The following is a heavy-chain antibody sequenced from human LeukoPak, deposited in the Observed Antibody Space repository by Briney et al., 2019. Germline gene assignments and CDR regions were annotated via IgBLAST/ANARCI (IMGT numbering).Heavy chain of an antibody. CDR3: ATSSNAPGNH. V-gene: IGHV3-23*01. J-gene: IGHJ5*02. CDR2: ISGSGGST. CDR1: GFTFSSYA. D-gene: IGHD2-2*01. Sequence: GGSLRLPCAASGFTFSSYAMSWVRQAPGKGLEWVSAISGSGGSTYYADSVKGRFTISRDNAQNSLNLQMNSLRAEDTAVYYCATSSNAPGNHWGQGTLVTVSS.